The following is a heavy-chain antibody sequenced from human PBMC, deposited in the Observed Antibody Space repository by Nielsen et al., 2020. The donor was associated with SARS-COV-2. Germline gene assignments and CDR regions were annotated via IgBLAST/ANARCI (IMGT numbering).Heavy chain of an antibody. CDR3: ARFAFPDMVRGASGAFDI. J-gene: IGHJ3*02. CDR2: IYYSGST. V-gene: IGHV4-59*01. Sequence: SETLSLTCTVSGGSISSYYWSWIRQPPGKGLEWIGYIYYSGSTNYNPSLKSRVTISVDTSKNQFSLKLSSVTAADTAVYYCARFAFPDMVRGASGAFDIWGQGTMVTVSS. CDR1: GGSISSYY. D-gene: IGHD3-10*01.